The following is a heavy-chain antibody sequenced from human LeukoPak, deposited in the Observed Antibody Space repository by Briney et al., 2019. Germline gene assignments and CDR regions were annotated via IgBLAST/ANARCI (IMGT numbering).Heavy chain of an antibody. Sequence: SGGSLRLSCAASGFTFSSYAMHWVRQAPGKGLEWVAVISYDGSNKYYADSVKGRFTISRDNSKNTLYLQMNSLRAEDTAVYYCAKSRSSSSSCYNYWGQGTLVTVSS. J-gene: IGHJ4*02. CDR1: GFTFSSYA. V-gene: IGHV3-30-3*02. D-gene: IGHD2-2*02. CDR2: ISYDGSNK. CDR3: AKSRSSSSSCYNY.